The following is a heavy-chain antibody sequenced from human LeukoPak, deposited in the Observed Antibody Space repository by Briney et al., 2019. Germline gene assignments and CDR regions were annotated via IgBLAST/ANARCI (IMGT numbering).Heavy chain of an antibody. V-gene: IGHV4-39*01. D-gene: IGHD6-6*01. CDR3: ARLGVAARDFDY. CDR1: DGSISSSSYY. Sequence: SETLSLTCTVSDGSISSSSYYWGWIRQPPGKGLEWIGSIYYSGSTYYNPSLKSRVTISVDTSKNQFSLKLSSVTAADTAVYYCARLGVAARDFDYWGQGTLVTVSS. CDR2: IYYSGST. J-gene: IGHJ4*02.